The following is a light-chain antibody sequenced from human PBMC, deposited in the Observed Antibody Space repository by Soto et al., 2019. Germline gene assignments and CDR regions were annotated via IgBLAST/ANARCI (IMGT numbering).Light chain of an antibody. J-gene: IGKJ2*01. Sequence: EIVMTQSPATLSLSPGERAALSCRASQSINSELAWYQQKPGQPPRLLIYAASTWATGVPARFTGSESGSEFTLTISGLQSEDFAAYYWQQGHNWPLTFGQGTRL. CDR1: QSINSE. CDR3: QQGHNWPLT. CDR2: AAS. V-gene: IGKV3-15*01.